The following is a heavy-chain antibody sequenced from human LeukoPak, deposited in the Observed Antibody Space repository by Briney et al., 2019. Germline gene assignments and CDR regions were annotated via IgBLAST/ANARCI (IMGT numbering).Heavy chain of an antibody. J-gene: IGHJ4*02. CDR1: GFTFSSYA. Sequence: PGRSLRLSCAASGFTFSSYAMHWVRQAPGKGLEWVAVISYDGSNKYYADSVKGRFTISRDNSKNTLYLQMNSLRAEDTAVYYCARSFWGYDFDYWGQGTLVTVSS. D-gene: IGHD3-16*01. V-gene: IGHV3-30-3*01. CDR2: ISYDGSNK. CDR3: ARSFWGYDFDY.